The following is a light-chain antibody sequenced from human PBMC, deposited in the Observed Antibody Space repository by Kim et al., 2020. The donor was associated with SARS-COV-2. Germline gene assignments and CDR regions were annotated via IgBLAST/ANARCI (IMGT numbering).Light chain of an antibody. J-gene: IGKJ2*01. Sequence: KPGKAPRLLMYAASIFQSGVPSRFSGSGSRTEFTLTINSLQPEDFATSYCHQIYSTPHTFGQGTKLEI. CDR2: AAS. V-gene: IGKV1-39*01. CDR3: HQIYSTPHT.